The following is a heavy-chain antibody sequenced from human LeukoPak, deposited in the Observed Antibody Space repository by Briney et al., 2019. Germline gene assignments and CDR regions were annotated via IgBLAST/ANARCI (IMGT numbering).Heavy chain of an antibody. CDR2: ISGDGGRI. D-gene: IGHD4-23*01. CDR1: GVTFTTHA. J-gene: IGHJ6*02. Sequence: GGSLRLSCAASGVTFTTHAMTWVRQAPGKGLEWVSTISGDGGRIYYAVSVKGRFTISRDDSKNTLYLQMNSLGVEDTAVYYCARKLGGNYYYAMDVWGQGTTVSVSS. V-gene: IGHV3-23*01. CDR3: ARKLGGNYYYAMDV.